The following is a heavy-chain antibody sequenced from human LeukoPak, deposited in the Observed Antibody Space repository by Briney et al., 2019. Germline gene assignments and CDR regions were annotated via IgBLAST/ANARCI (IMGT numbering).Heavy chain of an antibody. V-gene: IGHV3-7*01. CDR1: GYTFSSYW. J-gene: IGHJ5*02. CDR2: IKQDGSEK. CDR3: ARGGPLSFGSVSNWSAP. D-gene: IGHD3-16*01. Sequence: GGSLRLSCAASGYTFSSYWMSWVRQAPGKGLEWVANIKQDGSEKYYVDSVKGRFTISRDNAKNSLYLQMNSLRAEDTAVYYCARGGPLSFGSVSNWSAPWGQGPLVPVSS.